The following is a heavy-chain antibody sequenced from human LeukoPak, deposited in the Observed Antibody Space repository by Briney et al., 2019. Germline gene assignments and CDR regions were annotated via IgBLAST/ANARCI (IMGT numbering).Heavy chain of an antibody. CDR2: IYYSGST. J-gene: IGHJ3*02. CDR3: ARRKALDYGDYADAFDI. D-gene: IGHD4-17*01. V-gene: IGHV4-39*01. CDR1: GGSLSSSSYY. Sequence: SETLSLTCTVSGGSLSSSSYYWGWIRQPPGTGLEWIGSIYYSGSTYYNPSLKSRVTISVDTSKNQFSLKLSSVTAADTAVYYCARRKALDYGDYADAFDIWGQGTMVTVSS.